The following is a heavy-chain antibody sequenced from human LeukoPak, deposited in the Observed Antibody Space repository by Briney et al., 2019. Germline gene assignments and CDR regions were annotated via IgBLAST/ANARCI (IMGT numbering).Heavy chain of an antibody. Sequence: PGGSLRVSCAVSGFTVSNNYMSWVRQAPGKGLEWVSVIYSAGGTFYADSVKGRFTISRDNSKNTLYLQMNSLRAEDTAVYYCAKEPDIVVVPAAAYFDYWGQGTLVTVSS. CDR2: IYSAGGT. J-gene: IGHJ4*02. CDR3: AKEPDIVVVPAAAYFDY. D-gene: IGHD2-2*01. V-gene: IGHV3-53*01. CDR1: GFTVSNNY.